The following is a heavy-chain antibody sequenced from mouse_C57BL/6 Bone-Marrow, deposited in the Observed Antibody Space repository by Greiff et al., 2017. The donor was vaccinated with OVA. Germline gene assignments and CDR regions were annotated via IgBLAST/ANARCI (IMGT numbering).Heavy chain of an antibody. CDR1: GYTFTSYT. CDR3: ARSQGDGPSFAY. J-gene: IGHJ3*01. Sequence: QVQLKESGAELARPGASVKMSCKASGYTFTSYTMHWVKQRPGQGLEWIGYINPSSGYTKYNQKFKDKATLTADKSSSTAYMQLSSLTSEDSAVYYCARSQGDGPSFAYWGQGTLVTVSA. CDR2: INPSSGYT. D-gene: IGHD2-3*01. V-gene: IGHV1-4*01.